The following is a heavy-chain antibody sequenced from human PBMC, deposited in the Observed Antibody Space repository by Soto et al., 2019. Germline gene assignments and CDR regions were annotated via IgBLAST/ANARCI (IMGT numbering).Heavy chain of an antibody. V-gene: IGHV1-69*01. CDR2: IIPIFGTA. D-gene: IGHD3-9*01. J-gene: IGHJ5*02. Sequence: QVQLVQSGAEVKKPGSSVKVSCKASGGTFSSYAISWVRQAPGQGLEWMGGIIPIFGTANYAQKFQGRVTITADESTSTAYMERSSLRSEDTAVYYCARVGGRYFGWSGGWFDPWGQGTLVTVSS. CDR3: ARVGGRYFGWSGGWFDP. CDR1: GGTFSSYA.